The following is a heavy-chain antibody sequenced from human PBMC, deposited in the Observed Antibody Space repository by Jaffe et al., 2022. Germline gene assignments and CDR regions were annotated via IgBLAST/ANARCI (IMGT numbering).Heavy chain of an antibody. CDR1: GGSISSSSYY. J-gene: IGHJ5*02. V-gene: IGHV4-39*01. CDR2: IYYSGST. Sequence: QLQLQESGPGLVKPSETLSLTCTVSGGSISSSSYYWGWIRQPPGKGLEWIGSIYYSGSTYYNPSLKSRVTISVDTSKNQFSLKLSSVTAADTAVYYCARGLTIFGGHGWFDPWGQGTLVTVSS. D-gene: IGHD3-3*01. CDR3: ARGLTIFGGHGWFDP.